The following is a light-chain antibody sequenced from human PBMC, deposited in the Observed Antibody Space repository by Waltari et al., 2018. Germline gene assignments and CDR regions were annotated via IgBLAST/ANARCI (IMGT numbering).Light chain of an antibody. CDR1: SGHSNNI. Sequence: QLVLTQSPSASASLGASIKLTCTLSSGHSNNIIAWLQQQQPGKGPRYLMKVNSDGSPSRGDGIPDRFSGSSSGAERYLTISSLQSEDEADYYCQTGGHGTWVFGGGTKLTVL. CDR2: VNSDGSP. CDR3: QTGGHGTWV. V-gene: IGLV4-69*01. J-gene: IGLJ3*02.